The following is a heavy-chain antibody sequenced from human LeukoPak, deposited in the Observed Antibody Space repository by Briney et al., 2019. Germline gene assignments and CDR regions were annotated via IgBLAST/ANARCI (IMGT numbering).Heavy chain of an antibody. Sequence: ASVKVSCKASGYTFTSYGFSWVRQAPGQGLEWMGWISACNTDYPQNLQGRVTLTTDTSTSTAYMELRSLRSDDTAVYYCARDTYTTATAMDVWGKGTTVIVSS. D-gene: IGHD4-17*01. CDR3: ARDTYTTATAMDV. J-gene: IGHJ6*03. V-gene: IGHV1-18*01. CDR1: GYTFTSYG. CDR2: ISACNT.